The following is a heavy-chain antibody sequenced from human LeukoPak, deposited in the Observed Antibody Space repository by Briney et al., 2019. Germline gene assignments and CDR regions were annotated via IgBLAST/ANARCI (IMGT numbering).Heavy chain of an antibody. J-gene: IGHJ3*02. CDR1: GFTFSSYG. CDR3: ATSLHYYDSSGPGAFDI. D-gene: IGHD3-22*01. CDR2: ISYDGSNK. V-gene: IGHV3-30*03. Sequence: PGRSLRLSCAASGFTFSSYGMHWVRQAPGKGLGWVAVISYDGSNKYYADSVKGRFTISRDNSKNTLYLQMNSLRAEDTAVYYCATSLHYYDSSGPGAFDIWGQGTMVTVSS.